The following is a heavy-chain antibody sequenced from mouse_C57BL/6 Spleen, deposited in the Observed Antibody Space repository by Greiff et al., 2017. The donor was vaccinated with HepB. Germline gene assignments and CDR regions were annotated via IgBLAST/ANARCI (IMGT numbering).Heavy chain of an antibody. CDR1: GYTFTSYW. V-gene: IGHV1-64*01. CDR3: ALDPPIYYYGRAFDY. CDR2: IHPNSGST. J-gene: IGHJ2*01. Sequence: VQLQQPGAELVKPGASVKLSCKASGYTFTSYWMHWVKQRPGQGLEWIGMIHPNSGSTNYNEKFKSKATLTVDKSSSTAYMQLSSLTSEDSAVYYCALDPPIYYYGRAFDYWGQGTTLTVSS. D-gene: IGHD1-1*01.